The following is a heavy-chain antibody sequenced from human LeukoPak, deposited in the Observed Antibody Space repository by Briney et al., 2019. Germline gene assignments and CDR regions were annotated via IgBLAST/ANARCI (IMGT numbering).Heavy chain of an antibody. V-gene: IGHV3-7*01. D-gene: IGHD5-18*01. Sequence: GGSLRLSCAASRFTFSSYWMSWVRQAPGKGLEWVANIKQDGSEKYYVDSVKGRFTISRDNAKNTLYLQMNSLRAEDTAVYYCAREVDTALDYWGQGTLVTVSS. CDR2: IKQDGSEK. CDR1: RFTFSSYW. CDR3: AREVDTALDY. J-gene: IGHJ4*02.